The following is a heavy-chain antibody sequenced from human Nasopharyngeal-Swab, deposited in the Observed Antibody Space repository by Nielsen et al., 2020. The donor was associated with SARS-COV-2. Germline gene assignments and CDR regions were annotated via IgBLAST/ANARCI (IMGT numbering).Heavy chain of an antibody. CDR3: ATVRQIITIFGVGRPGNWFDP. J-gene: IGHJ5*02. CDR1: GCTFTGYY. Sequence: ASVKVSCKASGCTFTGYYMHWVRQAPGQGLEWMGRINPNSGGTNYAQKFQGRVTMTRDTSISTAYMELSRLRSDDTVVYYCATVRQIITIFGVGRPGNWFDPWGQGTLVTVSS. D-gene: IGHD3-3*01. CDR2: INPNSGGT. V-gene: IGHV1-2*05.